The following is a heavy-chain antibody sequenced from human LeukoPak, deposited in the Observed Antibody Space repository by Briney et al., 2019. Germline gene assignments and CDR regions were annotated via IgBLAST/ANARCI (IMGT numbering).Heavy chain of an antibody. Sequence: SETLSLTCAVYGGSFSGYYWSWIRQPPGKGLEWIGEINHSGSTNYNPSLKSRVTISVDTSKNQFSLDLSSVTAADTAVFYCARGPHCSGDSCYSPAFDYWGQGTLVTVSS. V-gene: IGHV4-34*01. D-gene: IGHD2-15*01. CDR1: GGSFSGYY. CDR2: INHSGST. J-gene: IGHJ4*02. CDR3: ARGPHCSGDSCYSPAFDY.